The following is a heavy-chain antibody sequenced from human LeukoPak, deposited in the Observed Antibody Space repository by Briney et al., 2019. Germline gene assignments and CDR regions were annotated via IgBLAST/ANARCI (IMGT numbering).Heavy chain of an antibody. CDR2: IIPIFGTA. J-gene: IGHJ5*02. CDR1: GGTFSSYA. V-gene: IGHV1-69*05. CDR3: ARSFFGAQQLHRGWFDP. D-gene: IGHD6-13*01. Sequence: AASVKVSCKASGGTFSSYAISWVRQAPGQGLEWLGGIIPIFGTANYAQKFQGRVTITTDESTSTAYMELSSLRSEDTAVYYCARSFFGAQQLHRGWFDPWGQGTLVTVSS.